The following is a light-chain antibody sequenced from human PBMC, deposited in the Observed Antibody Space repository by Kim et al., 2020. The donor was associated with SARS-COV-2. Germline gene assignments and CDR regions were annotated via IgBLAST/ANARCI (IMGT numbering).Light chain of an antibody. Sequence: GQDFTISCTGTSSDVGGYNYVSWYQQHPGKAPKLMIYDVSNRPSGVSKRFSGSKSGNTASLTISGLQAEDEADYYCSSYTSSTTRVFGGGTQLTVL. V-gene: IGLV2-14*03. CDR2: DVS. CDR1: SSDVGGYNY. J-gene: IGLJ3*02. CDR3: SSYTSSTTRV.